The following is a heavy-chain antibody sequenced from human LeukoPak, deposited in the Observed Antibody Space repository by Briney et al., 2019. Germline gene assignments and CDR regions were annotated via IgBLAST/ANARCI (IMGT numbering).Heavy chain of an antibody. J-gene: IGHJ4*02. D-gene: IGHD5-18*01. Sequence: GGSLRLSCAASGFTFDDYAMHWVRQAPGKGLEWVSGISWNSGSVDYADSVKGRFTISRDNAKNSLYLQMNSLRAEDTALYYRAKVSGYTYGYFDYWGQGTLVTVSS. CDR3: AKVSGYTYGYFDY. CDR1: GFTFDDYA. CDR2: ISWNSGSV. V-gene: IGHV3-9*01.